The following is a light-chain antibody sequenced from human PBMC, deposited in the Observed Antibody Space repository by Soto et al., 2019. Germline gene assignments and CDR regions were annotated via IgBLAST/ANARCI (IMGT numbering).Light chain of an antibody. V-gene: IGLV2-14*01. Sequence: QSALTQPASVSGSPGQSITISCTGTSSDVGGYNYVSWYQQHPGKAPKVMIYEVTNRPSGVSNRFSGSKSGNTASLTISGRQAEDEGDYYCSSYTSSSAWVFGGGTKVTVL. CDR2: EVT. J-gene: IGLJ3*02. CDR1: SSDVGGYNY. CDR3: SSYTSSSAWV.